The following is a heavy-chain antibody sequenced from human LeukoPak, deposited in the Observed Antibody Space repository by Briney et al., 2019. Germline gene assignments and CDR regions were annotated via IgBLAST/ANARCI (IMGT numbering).Heavy chain of an antibody. D-gene: IGHD3-10*01. Sequence: GGSLRLSCAASGFTFDDYGMSWVRQAPGKGLEWVSVINWNGGSTGYADSVKGRFTISRDNAKNSLYLQMNSLRAEDTALYYCAKGLLWFGELGPYNWFDPWGQGTLVTVSS. CDR3: AKGLLWFGELGPYNWFDP. CDR1: GFTFDDYG. V-gene: IGHV3-20*04. J-gene: IGHJ5*02. CDR2: INWNGGST.